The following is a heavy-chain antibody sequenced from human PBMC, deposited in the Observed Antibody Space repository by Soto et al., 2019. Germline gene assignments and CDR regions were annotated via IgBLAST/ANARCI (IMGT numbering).Heavy chain of an antibody. CDR3: ARDDTLITMITNPYYDMDV. CDR2: ISYDGSNK. J-gene: IGHJ6*02. Sequence: LRLSCAASGFTFSSYAMHWVRQAPGKGLEWVAVISYDGSNKYYADSVKGRFTISRDNSKNTLYLQMNSLRAEDTAVYYCARDDTLITMITNPYYDMDVWGQGTTVTVSS. CDR1: GFTFSSYA. D-gene: IGHD3-22*01. V-gene: IGHV3-30-3*01.